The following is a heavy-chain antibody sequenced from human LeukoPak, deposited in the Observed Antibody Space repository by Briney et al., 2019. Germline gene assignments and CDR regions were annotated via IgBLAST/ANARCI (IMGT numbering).Heavy chain of an antibody. CDR3: ARYSNTWPYWYFDL. V-gene: IGHV4-30-2*01. D-gene: IGHD6-13*01. Sequence: PSETLSLTCAVSGGSITSGGYSWSWIRQPPGKGLEWIGYISHNGSTYYNPSLKSRVTISVDRSKNQFSLKLTSVTAADTAVYYCARYSNTWPYWYFDLWGRGTLVTVSS. J-gene: IGHJ2*01. CDR1: GGSITSGGYS. CDR2: ISHNGST.